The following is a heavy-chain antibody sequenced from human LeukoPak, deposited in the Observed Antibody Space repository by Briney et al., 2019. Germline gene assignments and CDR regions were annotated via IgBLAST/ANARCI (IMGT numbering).Heavy chain of an antibody. V-gene: IGHV2-5*02. CDR2: IYWDDEK. CDR3: AHSYYFGSRSYYNVWFAP. J-gene: IGHJ5*02. CDR1: GFSLSTSGVG. D-gene: IGHD3-10*01. Sequence: SGPALVKPTQPLTLTCTFSGFSLSTSGVGVGWIRQPPGKALQWLALIYWDDEKYYSPSLKSRLSISRDTSRNQVVLTMTNMDPLDTATYFCAHSYYFGSRSYYNVWFAPWGLGTLVTVSS.